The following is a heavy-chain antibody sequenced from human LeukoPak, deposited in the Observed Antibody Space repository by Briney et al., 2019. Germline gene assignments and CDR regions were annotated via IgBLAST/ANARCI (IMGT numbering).Heavy chain of an antibody. V-gene: IGHV4-4*02. CDR1: GFTFRSYGM. J-gene: IGHJ2*01. CDR2: IYHSGST. D-gene: IGHD2-2*01. Sequence: GSLRLSCAASGFTFRSYGMHWVRQAPGKGLEWIGEIYHSGSTNYNPSLKSRVTISVDKSKNQFSLKLSSVTAADTAVYYCARDRGYCSSTSCYSGYFDLWGRGTLVTVSS. CDR3: ARDRGYCSSTSCYSGYFDL.